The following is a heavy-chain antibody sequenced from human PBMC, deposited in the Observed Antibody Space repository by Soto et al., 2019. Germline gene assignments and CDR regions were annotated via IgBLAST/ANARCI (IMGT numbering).Heavy chain of an antibody. CDR2: IDPSDSYT. CDR1: GYSFTSYW. J-gene: IGHJ4*02. CDR3: ARRAEGYVDY. Sequence: XESLKISCKGSGYSFTSYWISWVRQMPGKGLEWMGRIDPSDSYTNYSPSFQGHVTISADKSISTAYLQWSSLKASDTAMYYCARRAEGYVDYWGQGTLVTVSS. V-gene: IGHV5-10-1*01. D-gene: IGHD6-13*01.